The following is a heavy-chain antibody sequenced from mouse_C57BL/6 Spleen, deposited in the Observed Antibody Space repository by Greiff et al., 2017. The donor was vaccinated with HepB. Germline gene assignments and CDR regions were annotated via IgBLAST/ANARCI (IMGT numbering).Heavy chain of an antibody. CDR3: ARGGTTVVAFDY. CDR1: GYTFTSYG. D-gene: IGHD1-1*01. V-gene: IGHV1-81*01. J-gene: IGHJ2*01. CDR2: IYPRSGNT. Sequence: QVQLKQSGAELARPGASVKLSCKASGYTFTSYGISWVKQRTGQGLEWIGEIYPRSGNTYYNEKFKGKATLTADKSSSTAYMELRSLTSEDSAVYFCARGGTTVVAFDYWGQGTTLTVSS.